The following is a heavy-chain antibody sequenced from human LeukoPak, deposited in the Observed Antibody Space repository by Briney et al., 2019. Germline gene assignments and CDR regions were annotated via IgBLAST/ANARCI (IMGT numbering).Heavy chain of an antibody. D-gene: IGHD1-26*01. V-gene: IGHV1-46*01. CDR2: INPSGGST. CDR1: GYTFTSYY. CDR3: AREWPNSGSYNGFDP. Sequence: AASVKVSCKASGYTFTSYYMHWVRQAPGQGLEWMGIINPSGGSTSYAQKFQGRVTMTRDTSTSTAYMELSSLRCEDTAVYYCAREWPNSGSYNGFDPWGQGTLVTVSS. J-gene: IGHJ5*02.